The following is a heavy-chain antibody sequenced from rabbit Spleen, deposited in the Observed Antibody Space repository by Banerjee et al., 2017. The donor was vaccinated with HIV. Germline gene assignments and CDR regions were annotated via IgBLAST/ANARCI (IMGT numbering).Heavy chain of an antibody. Sequence: QSLEESGGGLVKPGASLTLTCKASGFSFNSGYDMCWVRQAPGKGLEWIACSYAGSSGSTYSAIWATGRFTISKTSSTTVTLQMTSLTAADTATYFCAGDHAISGYRFNLWGQGSLVT. V-gene: IGHV1S40*01. CDR3: AGDHAISGYRFNL. CDR1: GFSFNSGYD. CDR2: SYAGSSGST. J-gene: IGHJ4*01. D-gene: IGHD1-1*01.